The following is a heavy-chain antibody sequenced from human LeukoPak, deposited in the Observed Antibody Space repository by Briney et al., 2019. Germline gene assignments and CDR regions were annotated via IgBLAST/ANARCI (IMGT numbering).Heavy chain of an antibody. CDR2: INHSGST. CDR3: ASRWLRQGDY. J-gene: IGHJ4*02. D-gene: IGHD5-12*01. Sequence: SETLSLTCTVSGGSISSYYWSWIRQPPGKGLEWIGEINHSGSTNYNSSLKSRVTISVDTSKNQFSLKLSSVTAADTAVYYCASRWLRQGDYWGQGALVTVSS. V-gene: IGHV4-34*01. CDR1: GGSISSYY.